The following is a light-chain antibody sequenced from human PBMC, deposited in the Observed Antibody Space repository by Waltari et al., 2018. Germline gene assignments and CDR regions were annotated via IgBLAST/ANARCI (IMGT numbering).Light chain of an antibody. CDR3: QQGRNWPLT. CDR2: DAS. CDR1: QSIGSN. V-gene: IGKV3-11*01. J-gene: IGKJ4*01. Sequence: ELVLTQSPATLSLSPGTRATLPCSASQSIGSNLALYHQKPGQAPRLLIYDASDSATGTPATFSGSGSETDVTLTISSLEPEDFAVYYCQQGRNWPLTFGGGTKVEIK.